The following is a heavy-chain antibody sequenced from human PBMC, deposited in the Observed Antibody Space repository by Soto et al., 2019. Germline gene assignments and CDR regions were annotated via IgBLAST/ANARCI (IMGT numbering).Heavy chain of an antibody. Sequence: QVQLVESGGGVVQPGRSLRLSCAASGFTFSSYGMHWVRQAPGKGLEWVAVIWYDGSNKYYADSVKGRFTISRDNSKNTLYLQMNSLRAEDTAVYYCARDGYISGWYLGYYYYGMDVWGKGTTVTVSS. CDR1: GFTFSSYG. D-gene: IGHD6-19*01. CDR2: IWYDGSNK. J-gene: IGHJ6*04. V-gene: IGHV3-33*01. CDR3: ARDGYISGWYLGYYYYGMDV.